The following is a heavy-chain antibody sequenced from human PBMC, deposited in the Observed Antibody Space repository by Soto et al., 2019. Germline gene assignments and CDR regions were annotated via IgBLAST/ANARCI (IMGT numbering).Heavy chain of an antibody. CDR1: GFTLSSYS. CDR2: ISSSSTYI. V-gene: IGHV3-21*01. CDR3: AKDFKVSGSYYGSLNYYYGMDV. J-gene: IGHJ6*02. D-gene: IGHD3-10*01. Sequence: EVQLVESGGGLVKPGGSLRLSCAASGFTLSSYSMNWVRQAPGKGLEWVSSISSSSTYIYYADSVKGRFTISRDNAKNSVYLQMNSLRAEDTAVYYCAKDFKVSGSYYGSLNYYYGMDVWGQGTTVTVSS.